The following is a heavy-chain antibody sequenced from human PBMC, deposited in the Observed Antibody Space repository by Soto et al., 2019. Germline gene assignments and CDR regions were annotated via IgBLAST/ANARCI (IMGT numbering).Heavy chain of an antibody. V-gene: IGHV4-39*07. CDR3: ARRYGSVFDI. CDR2: IYYSGST. D-gene: IGHD3-10*01. J-gene: IGHJ3*02. CDR1: GGSISSSSYY. Sequence: SETLSLTCTVSGGSISSSSYYWGWIRQPPGKGLEWIGSIYYSGSTYYNPSLKSRVTISVDTSKNQFSLNLSSVTAADTAVYYCARRYGSVFDIWGQGTMVTVSS.